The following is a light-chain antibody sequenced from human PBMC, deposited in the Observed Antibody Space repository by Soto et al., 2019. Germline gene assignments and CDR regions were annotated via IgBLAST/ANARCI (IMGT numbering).Light chain of an antibody. J-gene: IGLJ2*01. CDR3: SSYTSSSVV. Sequence: QAVVTQPASVSGSPGQSITISCTGTSSDVGGYNYVSWYQQHPGKAPKLMIYDVSNRPSGVSNRFSGSKSGNTASLTISGLQAEDEAHYYCSSYTSSSVVFGGGTKLTVL. CDR2: DVS. CDR1: SSDVGGYNY. V-gene: IGLV2-14*01.